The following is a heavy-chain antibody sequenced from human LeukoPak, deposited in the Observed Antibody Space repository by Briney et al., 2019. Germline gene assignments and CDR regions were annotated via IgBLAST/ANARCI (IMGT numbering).Heavy chain of an antibody. CDR2: IYPGDSDT. CDR1: GYSFTSYW. Sequence: GESLKISCKGSGYSFTSYWIGWVRQMPGKGLGWMGIIYPGDSDTRYSPSFQGQVTISADKSISTAYLQWSSLKASDTAMYYCARRGEGYCSGGSCFFWFDPWGQGTLVTVSS. CDR3: ARRGEGYCSGGSCFFWFDP. D-gene: IGHD2-15*01. J-gene: IGHJ5*02. V-gene: IGHV5-51*01.